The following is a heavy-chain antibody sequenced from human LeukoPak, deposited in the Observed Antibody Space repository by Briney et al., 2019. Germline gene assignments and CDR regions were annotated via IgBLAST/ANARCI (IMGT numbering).Heavy chain of an antibody. J-gene: IGHJ5*02. CDR3: ARDPRLYSSSWYEGGLNWFDP. Sequence: GASVKVSCKASGYTFTGYYMHWVRQAPGQGLEWMGWINPNSGGTNYAQKFQGRVTMTRDTSISTAYMELSRLRSDDTAEYYCARDPRLYSSSWYEGGLNWFDPWGQGTLVTVSS. V-gene: IGHV1-2*02. CDR2: INPNSGGT. D-gene: IGHD6-13*01. CDR1: GYTFTGYY.